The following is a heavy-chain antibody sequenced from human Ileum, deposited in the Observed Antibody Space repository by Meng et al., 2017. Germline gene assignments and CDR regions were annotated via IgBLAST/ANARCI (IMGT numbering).Heavy chain of an antibody. CDR2: INSRGSTI. Sequence: GGSLRLSCTASGFTFSDYYMSWVRQAPGKGLEWVSYINSRGSTIHYADSVKGRFTISRDDAKNSLYLQMNSLRVEDTAVYYCAREDHWSLDYWGQGTLVTVSS. D-gene: IGHD2-8*02. J-gene: IGHJ4*02. V-gene: IGHV3-11*04. CDR1: GFTFSDYY. CDR3: AREDHWSLDY.